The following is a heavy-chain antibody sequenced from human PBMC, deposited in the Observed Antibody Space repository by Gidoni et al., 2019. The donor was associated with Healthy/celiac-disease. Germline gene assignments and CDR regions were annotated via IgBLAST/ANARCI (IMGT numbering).Heavy chain of an antibody. CDR2: IKQDGSEK. J-gene: IGHJ4*02. Sequence: EVQLVESGGGLVQPGGSLSLSWAPSGFPFSSYWMSWVRQAPGKGLEWVANIKQDGSEKYYVDSVKGRFTISRDNAKNSLYLQMNSLRAEDTAVYYCARDSFVPMTTEHFDYWGQGTLVTVSS. D-gene: IGHD4-17*01. V-gene: IGHV3-7*01. CDR3: ARDSFVPMTTEHFDY. CDR1: GFPFSSYW.